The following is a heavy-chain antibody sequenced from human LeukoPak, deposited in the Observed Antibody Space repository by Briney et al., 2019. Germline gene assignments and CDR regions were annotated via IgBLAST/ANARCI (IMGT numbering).Heavy chain of an antibody. J-gene: IGHJ4*02. CDR1: GYTFSAYY. Sequence: ASVKVSCKSSGYTFSAYYIHWVRQAPGQGLEWMGWINPNNGGTKYAQKFQGRVTMTRDTSVSTAYMELSRLNSDDAAVYYCARDGHNWNDAAYWGQGTLVTVSS. CDR2: INPNNGGT. CDR3: ARDGHNWNDAAY. V-gene: IGHV1-2*02. D-gene: IGHD1-20*01.